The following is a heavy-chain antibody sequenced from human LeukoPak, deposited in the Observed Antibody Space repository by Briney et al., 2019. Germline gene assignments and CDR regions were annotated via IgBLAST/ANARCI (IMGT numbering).Heavy chain of an antibody. D-gene: IGHD3-10*01. V-gene: IGHV7-4-1*02. J-gene: IGHJ4*02. CDR1: GYTGNRSA. Sequence: ASVKLSCKASGYTGNRSAMYWGRQVPGQGLEWMGWINTNTGNPTYAQGFTGRFVFSLDTSVSTAYLQISSLKAEDTAVYYCASVYGSGSPYHFDYWGQGTLVTVSS. CDR3: ASVYGSGSPYHFDY. CDR2: INTNTGNP.